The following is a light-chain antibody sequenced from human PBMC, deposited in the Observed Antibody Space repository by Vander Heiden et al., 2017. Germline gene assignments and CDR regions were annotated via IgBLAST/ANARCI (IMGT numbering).Light chain of an antibody. CDR1: SSNIGAGYD. CDR2: GNS. J-gene: IGLJ2*01. V-gene: IGLV1-40*01. Sequence: QPVLTQPPSVSAAPGQRVTISCTGSSSNIGAGYDVHWYQQLPGTAPKLLLSGNSNRPSGVPGRVSGSKSGTSAALASTGLRAEDEADYYCQSYDSSLSGSGVFGGGTKLTVL. CDR3: QSYDSSLSGSGV.